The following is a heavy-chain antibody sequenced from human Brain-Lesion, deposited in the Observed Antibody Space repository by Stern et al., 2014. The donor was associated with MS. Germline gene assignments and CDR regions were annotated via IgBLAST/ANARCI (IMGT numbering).Heavy chain of an antibody. CDR2: IMWNSGTI. V-gene: IGHV3-9*01. CDR1: GFTFDDYA. CDR3: ARDITGSSAYFAY. J-gene: IGHJ4*02. Sequence: EVQLVESGGDLVQPGRSLRLSCAAFGFTFDDYAMHWVRQAPGKGMGWVAGIMWNSGTIGYADSVKVRFTTSRDNAYSSLYLQMNSLRPEDTALYYCARDITGSSAYFAYWGQGTLVTVSS. D-gene: IGHD1-14*01.